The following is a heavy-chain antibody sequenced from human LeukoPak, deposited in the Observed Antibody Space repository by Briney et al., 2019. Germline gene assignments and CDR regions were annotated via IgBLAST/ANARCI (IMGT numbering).Heavy chain of an antibody. V-gene: IGHV3-11*06. CDR1: GFTFGDYY. CDR2: ISSSSSYT. Sequence: PGGSLRLSCAASGFTFGDYYMSWIRQAPGKGLEWVSYISSSSSYTNYADSVKGRLTISRDKAKTSLYLQMNRLRAEDTAVYYCASGWSTYYFDYWGQGTLVTVSS. J-gene: IGHJ4*02. D-gene: IGHD6-19*01. CDR3: ASGWSTYYFDY.